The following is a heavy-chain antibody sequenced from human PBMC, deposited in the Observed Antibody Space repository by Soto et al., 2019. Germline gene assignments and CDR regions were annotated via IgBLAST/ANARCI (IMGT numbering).Heavy chain of an antibody. CDR2: IYPSGTT. V-gene: IGHV4-4*07. CDR3: VRGRSYSVYDF. CDR1: GGSISGHS. D-gene: IGHD5-12*01. Sequence: SETLSLTCTVSGGSISGHSWIWIRQPAGRGLEWIGHIYPSGTTSYNPSLRSRVTMSLDTSKNQIFLNLTSVTAADTAVFYCVRGRSYSVYDFWGPGTLV. J-gene: IGHJ4*02.